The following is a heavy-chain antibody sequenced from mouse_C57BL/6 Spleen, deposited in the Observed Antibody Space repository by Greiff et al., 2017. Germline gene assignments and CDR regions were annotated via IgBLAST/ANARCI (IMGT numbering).Heavy chain of an antibody. Sequence: QVQLQQPGAELVRPGSSVKLSCKASGYTFTSYWMHWVKQRPIQGLEWIGNIDPSDSETHYNQKFKDKATLTVDKSSSTAYMQLSSLTSEDSAVYYCARAEGYGTGDFDDWGQGTTLTVSS. CDR3: ARAEGYGTGDFDD. J-gene: IGHJ2*01. V-gene: IGHV1-52*01. CDR2: IDPSDSET. CDR1: GYTFTSYW. D-gene: IGHD1-1*01.